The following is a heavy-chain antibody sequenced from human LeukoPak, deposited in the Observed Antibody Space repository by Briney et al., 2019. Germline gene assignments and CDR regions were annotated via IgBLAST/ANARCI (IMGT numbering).Heavy chain of an antibody. V-gene: IGHV4-39*01. D-gene: IGHD3-22*01. Sequence: SETLSLTCTVSGGSISSSSYYWGWIRQPPGKGLEWIGSIYYSGSTYYNPSLKSRVTISVDTSKNQFSLKLSSVNAADTAVYYCARPYDSSGYRPGAFDIWGQGTMVTVSS. CDR1: GGSISSSSYY. CDR3: ARPYDSSGYRPGAFDI. CDR2: IYYSGST. J-gene: IGHJ3*02.